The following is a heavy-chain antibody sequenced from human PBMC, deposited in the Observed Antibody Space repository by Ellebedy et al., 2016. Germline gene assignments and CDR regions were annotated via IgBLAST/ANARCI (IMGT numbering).Heavy chain of an antibody. V-gene: IGHV1-18*01. CDR2: INTDTGNT. CDR3: ARVGHCSGDRCYGNGMDV. D-gene: IGHD2-15*01. CDR1: NYTFSSYG. Sequence: ASVKVSXXASNYTFSSYGITWVRQAPGQGLEWMGWINTDTGNTVYAQNVQGRGTMTTDTSTRTAYMELRNLRSDDTAVYYCARVGHCSGDRCYGNGMDVWGQGTTVTVSS. J-gene: IGHJ6*02.